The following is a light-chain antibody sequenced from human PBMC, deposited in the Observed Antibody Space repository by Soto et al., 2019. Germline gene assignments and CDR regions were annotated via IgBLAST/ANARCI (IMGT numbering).Light chain of an antibody. V-gene: IGLV1-51*01. CDR2: DDN. Sequence: QSVLTQPPLVSAAPGQKVTISCSGSSSNIGSNYVSWYQQLPGTAPKLLIYDDNKRPSGIPDRFSGSKSGTSATLGITGLQTRDEADYYCGTWDSSLSAGVFGGGTKLTVL. J-gene: IGLJ2*01. CDR1: SSNIGSNY. CDR3: GTWDSSLSAGV.